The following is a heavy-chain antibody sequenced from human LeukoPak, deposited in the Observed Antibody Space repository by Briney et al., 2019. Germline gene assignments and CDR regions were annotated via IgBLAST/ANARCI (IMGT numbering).Heavy chain of an antibody. CDR2: INPSDGST. D-gene: IGHD2/OR15-2a*01. CDR1: GYTFTSYY. CDR3: ARQQGAGEYPFDY. J-gene: IGHJ4*02. V-gene: IGHV1-46*01. Sequence: ASVTVSCMASGYTFTSYYMHWVRQAPGQGLEWVGIINPSDGSTTYAQNFQGRVTMTRDTSTSTVYMELSSVRSEDTAVYHCARQQGAGEYPFDYWGQGTLVTVSS.